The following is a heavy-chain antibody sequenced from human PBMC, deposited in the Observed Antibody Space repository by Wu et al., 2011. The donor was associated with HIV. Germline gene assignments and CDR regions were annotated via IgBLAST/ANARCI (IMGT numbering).Heavy chain of an antibody. Sequence: EVHLVQSGPEVKRPGTTLQISCKVSDDSFSDYYIHWIKEAPGGGLEWVGLVLPEDGETIYGDKFQGRVTIAADTSTSTGYMELSSLKSEDTAMYYCADCSATYCYYWGQGTLLTVSS. CDR2: VLPEDGET. J-gene: IGHJ4*02. D-gene: IGHD4/OR15-4a*01. V-gene: IGHV1-69-2*01. CDR1: DDSFSDYY. CDR3: ADCSATYCYY.